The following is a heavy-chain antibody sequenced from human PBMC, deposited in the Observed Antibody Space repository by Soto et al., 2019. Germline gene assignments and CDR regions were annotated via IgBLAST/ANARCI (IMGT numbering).Heavy chain of an antibody. V-gene: IGHV3-23*01. Sequence: QLLESGGGLVQLGGSLRLSCAASGFSFHANALSWVRQTPGKGLQWVSTITESGVTAYYGDSVKGRFSISRDNVKAILYLQMSGLSVEDTAVYYCAKVPFSSSWTQDAFNVWGPGTMVAVS. D-gene: IGHD6-13*01. CDR1: GFSFHANA. J-gene: IGHJ3*01. CDR2: ITESGVTA. CDR3: AKVPFSSSWTQDAFNV.